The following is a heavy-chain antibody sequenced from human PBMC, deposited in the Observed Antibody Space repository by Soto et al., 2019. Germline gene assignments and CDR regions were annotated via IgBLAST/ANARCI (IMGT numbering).Heavy chain of an antibody. CDR2: ISDSGST. D-gene: IGHD1-26*01. J-gene: IGHJ6*02. CDR3: ARERVGHSAMDV. Sequence: QVQLQESGPGLVKPSETLSLMCTVSGGSITNYYWSWIRQSPANGLEWIGYISDSGSTKNNPSLKSRVTISVDTSKNQFSLELTSVTAAYTAVYYCARERVGHSAMDVWGQGTTVTVSS. V-gene: IGHV4-59*01. CDR1: GGSITNYY.